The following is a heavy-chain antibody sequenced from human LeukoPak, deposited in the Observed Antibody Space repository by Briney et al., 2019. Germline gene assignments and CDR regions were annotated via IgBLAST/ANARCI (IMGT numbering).Heavy chain of an antibody. J-gene: IGHJ5*02. CDR1: GFTFSRYS. CDR2: ISSSSSYI. Sequence: GGSLRLSCAASGFTFSRYSMNWVRQAPGKGLEWVSCISSSSSYIYYANSVKGRFTISRDNAKNSLYLQMNSLRAEDTAVYYCARGVAGTLRQRWFDPWGQGTLVTVSS. D-gene: IGHD6-19*01. CDR3: ARGVAGTLRQRWFDP. V-gene: IGHV3-21*04.